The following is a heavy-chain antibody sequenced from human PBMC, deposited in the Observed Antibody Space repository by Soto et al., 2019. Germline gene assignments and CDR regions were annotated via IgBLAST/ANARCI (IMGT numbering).Heavy chain of an antibody. Sequence: PAETLSLTCTVYGGSISSSEYYWAWLPQPPGKGRQFFRTIYDSGSSYSNPSLKSLLSMSVDTTKNQFSLTMKPVTAAATRYYYGASPPLNWRDVDSWGQGTPVTVSS. D-gene: IGHD1-1*01. CDR2: IYDSGSS. J-gene: IGHJ4*02. CDR3: ASPPLNWRDVDS. V-gene: IGHV4-39*01. CDR1: GGSISSSEYY.